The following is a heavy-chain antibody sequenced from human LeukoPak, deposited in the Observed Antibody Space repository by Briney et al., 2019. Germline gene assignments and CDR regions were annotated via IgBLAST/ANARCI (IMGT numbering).Heavy chain of an antibody. D-gene: IGHD4-17*01. V-gene: IGHV4-59*11. CDR2: IYYSGST. J-gene: IGHJ4*02. CDR1: GGSISSHY. CDR3: ARGPYGDSVGY. Sequence: SETLSLTCTLCGGSISSHYWSWLGQPPGKGLEWIGYIYYSGSTNYNPSLTSRVTISVDTSKNQFSLKLSSVTAADTAVYYCARGPYGDSVGYWGQGTLVTVSS.